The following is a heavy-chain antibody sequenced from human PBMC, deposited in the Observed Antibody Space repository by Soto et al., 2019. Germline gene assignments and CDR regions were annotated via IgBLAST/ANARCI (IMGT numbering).Heavy chain of an antibody. CDR1: GYTFTSYA. V-gene: IGHV1-3*01. CDR2: INAGNGNT. D-gene: IGHD3-22*01. CDR3: ARDQNYYDSSGYYYWNAFDI. J-gene: IGHJ3*02. Sequence: ASVKVSCKASGYTFTSYAMHWVRQAPGQRLEWMGWINAGNGNTKYSQKFQGRVTITRDTSASTAYMELSSLRSEDTAVYYCARDQNYYDSSGYYYWNAFDILGQGTMVTVSS.